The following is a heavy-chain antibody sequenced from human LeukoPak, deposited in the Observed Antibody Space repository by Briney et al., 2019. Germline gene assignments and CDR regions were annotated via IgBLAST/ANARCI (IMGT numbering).Heavy chain of an antibody. J-gene: IGHJ4*02. V-gene: IGHV3-21*01. CDR1: GFTFSSYG. Sequence: TGGSLRLSCAASGFTFSSYGMNWVRQAPGKGLEWVSSISTSSSYIYYADSVKGRFTISRDNAKNSLYLQMNSLRAEDTSVYYCARDSVGMYYFDYWGQGTLVTVSS. D-gene: IGHD3-10*01. CDR2: ISTSSSYI. CDR3: ARDSVGMYYFDY.